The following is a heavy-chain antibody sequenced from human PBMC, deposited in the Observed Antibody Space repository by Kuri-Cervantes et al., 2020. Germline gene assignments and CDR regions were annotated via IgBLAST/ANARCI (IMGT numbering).Heavy chain of an antibody. CDR1: GYTFTSYG. CDR2: ISAYNGNT. D-gene: IGHD2-15*01. Sequence: ASVKVSCKASGYTFTSYGISWVRQAPGQGLKWMGWISAYNGNTNYAQKFQGRVTMTRNTSISTAYMELSSLRSEDTAVYYCARVVVAATHWFDPWGQGTLVTVSS. J-gene: IGHJ5*02. CDR3: ARVVVAATHWFDP. V-gene: IGHV1-18*01.